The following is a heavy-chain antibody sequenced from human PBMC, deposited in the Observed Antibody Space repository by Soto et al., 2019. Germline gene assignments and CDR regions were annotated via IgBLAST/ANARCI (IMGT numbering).Heavy chain of an antibody. CDR3: ARGSVAGNYYYYGMDV. CDR1: GFTFSSYS. J-gene: IGHJ6*02. D-gene: IGHD6-19*01. Sequence: EVQLVESGGGLVKPGGSLRLSCAASGFTFSSYSMNWVRQAPGKGLEWVSSISSSSSYIYYADSVKGRFTISRDNAKNSLYLQMNSLRAEDTAVYYCARGSVAGNYYYYGMDVWGQGTTVTVSS. V-gene: IGHV3-21*01. CDR2: ISSSSSYI.